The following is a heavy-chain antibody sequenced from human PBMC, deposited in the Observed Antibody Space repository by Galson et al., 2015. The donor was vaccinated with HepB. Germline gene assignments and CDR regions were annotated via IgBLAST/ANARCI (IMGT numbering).Heavy chain of an antibody. D-gene: IGHD2-15*01. CDR2: ISYDGSNK. CDR1: GFTFSSYA. V-gene: IGHV3-30-3*01. J-gene: IGHJ4*02. CDR3: ARDDDGVVAASQGFDY. Sequence: SLRLSCAASGFTFSSYAMHWVRQAPGKGLEWVAVISYDGSNKYYADSVKGRFTISRDNSKNTLYLQMNSLRAEDTAVYYCARDDDGVVAASQGFDYWGQGALVTVSS.